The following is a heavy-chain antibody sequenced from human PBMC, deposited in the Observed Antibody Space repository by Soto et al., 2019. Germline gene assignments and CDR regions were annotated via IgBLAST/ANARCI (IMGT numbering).Heavy chain of an antibody. CDR3: ARVFYDSSGYYYGAFDI. D-gene: IGHD3-22*01. Sequence: SETLSLTCTVSGGSISSGDYYWSWIRQPPGKGLEWIGYIYYSGSTYYNPSLKSRVTKSVDTSKNQFSLKLSSVTAADTAVYYCARVFYDSSGYYYGAFDIWGQGTMVTVSS. CDR1: GGSISSGDYY. V-gene: IGHV4-30-4*01. CDR2: IYYSGST. J-gene: IGHJ3*02.